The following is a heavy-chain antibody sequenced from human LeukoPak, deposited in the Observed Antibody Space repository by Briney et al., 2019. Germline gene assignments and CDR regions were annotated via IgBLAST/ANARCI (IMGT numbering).Heavy chain of an antibody. V-gene: IGHV3-7*01. CDR1: GFTFSSYW. D-gene: IGHD3-22*01. J-gene: IGHJ4*02. Sequence: GGSLRLSCAASGFTFSSYWMSWVRQAPGKGLEWVAHIKQDGSERYYVDSVKSRFTISRDNARNSLYLQMDSLRAGDTAVYYCARAASSSDYDTNWYYTFDYWGQGTLVTVSS. CDR3: ARAASSSDYDTNWYYTFDY. CDR2: IKQDGSER.